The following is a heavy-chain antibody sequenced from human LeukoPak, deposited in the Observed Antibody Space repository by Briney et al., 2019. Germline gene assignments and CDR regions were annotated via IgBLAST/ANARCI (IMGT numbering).Heavy chain of an antibody. CDR3: ASTIAAAGGGNY. Sequence: PSETLSLTCGVSGFSISSGHYWGWIRQPPGKGLEWIGSIYYSGSTYYNPSLKSRVTISVDTSKNQFSLKLSSVTAADTAVYYCASTIAAAGGGNYWGQGTLVTVSS. D-gene: IGHD6-13*01. V-gene: IGHV4-38-2*01. CDR2: IYYSGST. CDR1: GFSISSGHY. J-gene: IGHJ4*02.